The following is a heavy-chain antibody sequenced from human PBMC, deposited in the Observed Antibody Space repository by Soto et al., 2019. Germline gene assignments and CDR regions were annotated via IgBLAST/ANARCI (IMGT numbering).Heavy chain of an antibody. CDR1: GYTFTSYG. Sequence: QVQLVQSGAEVKKPGASVKVSCKASGYTFTSYGISWVRQAPGQGLEWMGWISAYNGNTNYAQKLQGRVTMTTDTSTSTAYMERRSLRSDDTAVYYCARGRYYGDYDHYYGMDVWGQGTTVTVSS. V-gene: IGHV1-18*01. D-gene: IGHD4-17*01. CDR3: ARGRYYGDYDHYYGMDV. J-gene: IGHJ6*02. CDR2: ISAYNGNT.